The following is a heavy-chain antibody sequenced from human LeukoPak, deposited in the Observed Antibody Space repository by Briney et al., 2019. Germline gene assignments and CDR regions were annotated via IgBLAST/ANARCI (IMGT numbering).Heavy chain of an antibody. CDR2: INSDGSST. CDR1: GFTFSSYW. D-gene: IGHD6-13*01. Sequence: GGSLRLSCAASGFTFSSYWMHWVRQAPGKGLVWVSRINSDGSSTSYADSVKGRFTASRDNAQNSLYLQMNSLRVEDTAVYYCARHPNSNWDYWGQGTLVTVSS. V-gene: IGHV3-74*01. J-gene: IGHJ4*02. CDR3: ARHPNSNWDY.